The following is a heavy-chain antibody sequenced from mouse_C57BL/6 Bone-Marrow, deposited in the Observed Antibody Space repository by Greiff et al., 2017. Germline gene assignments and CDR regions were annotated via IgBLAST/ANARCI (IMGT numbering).Heavy chain of an antibody. J-gene: IGHJ1*03. Sequence: QVQLQQPGAELVKPGASVKMSCKASGYTFTSYWITWVKQRPGQGLEWIGDIYPGSGSTNYNEKFKSKATITVDTSSSTASMQLSSLTSEDSAFYYCASPYYSNYWYFDVWCTGPTVTVSA. CDR1: GYTFTSYW. CDR3: ASPYYSNYWYFDV. V-gene: IGHV1-55*01. CDR2: IYPGSGST. D-gene: IGHD2-5*01.